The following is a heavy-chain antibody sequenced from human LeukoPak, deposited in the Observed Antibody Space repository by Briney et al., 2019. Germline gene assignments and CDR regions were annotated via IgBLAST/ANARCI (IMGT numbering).Heavy chain of an antibody. V-gene: IGHV4-38-2*01. Sequence: KPSETLSLTCAVSGYSISSGYYWGWIRQPPGKGLEWIGSIYHSGSTYYNPSLKSRVTISVDTSKNQFSLKLSSVTAADTAVYYCARGRESYDYYYMDVWGKGTTVTVSS. D-gene: IGHD5-24*01. J-gene: IGHJ6*03. CDR1: GYSISSGYY. CDR3: ARGRESYDYYYMDV. CDR2: IYHSGST.